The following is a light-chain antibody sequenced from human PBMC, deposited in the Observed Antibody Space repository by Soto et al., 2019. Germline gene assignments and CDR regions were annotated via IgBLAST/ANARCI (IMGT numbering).Light chain of an antibody. CDR3: CSYAGSSTYV. Sequence: QSVLTQPASVSGSPGQSITISCTGASSDVGSYKFVSWYQQHPGKAPKVLIYEVSKRPSGVSNRFSGSKSGNTASLTISGLQAEDEADYYCCSYAGSSTYVFGTGTKVTVL. J-gene: IGLJ1*01. CDR2: EVS. V-gene: IGLV2-23*02. CDR1: SSDVGSYKF.